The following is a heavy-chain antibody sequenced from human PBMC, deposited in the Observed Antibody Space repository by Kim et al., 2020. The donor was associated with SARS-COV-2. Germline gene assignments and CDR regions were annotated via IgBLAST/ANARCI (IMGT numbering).Heavy chain of an antibody. J-gene: IGHJ4*02. CDR1: GGSFSGYY. V-gene: IGHV4-34*01. D-gene: IGHD6-13*01. Sequence: SETLSLTCAVYGGSFSGYYWSWIRQPPGKGLEWIEEINHSGSTNYNPSLKSRVTISVDTSKNQFSLKLSSVTAADTAVYYCASRIAAAGTEFDYWGQGTL. CDR3: ASRIAAAGTEFDY. CDR2: INHSGST.